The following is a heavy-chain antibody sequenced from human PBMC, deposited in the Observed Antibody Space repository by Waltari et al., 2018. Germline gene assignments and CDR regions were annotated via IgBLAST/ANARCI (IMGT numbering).Heavy chain of an antibody. Sequence: QVQLQQWGAGLLKPSETLSLTCAVYGGSFSGYYWSWIRQPPGKGLEWIGEINHSGSTNYNPSLKGRVTISVDTSKNQFSLKLSSVTAADTAVYYCARGMVDTAMVPFDYWGQGTLVTVSS. CDR1: GGSFSGYY. CDR2: INHSGST. V-gene: IGHV4-34*01. D-gene: IGHD5-18*01. CDR3: ARGMVDTAMVPFDY. J-gene: IGHJ4*02.